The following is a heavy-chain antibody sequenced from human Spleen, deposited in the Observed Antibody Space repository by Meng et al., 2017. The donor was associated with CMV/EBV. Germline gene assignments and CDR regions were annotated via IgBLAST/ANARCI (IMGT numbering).Heavy chain of an antibody. J-gene: IGHJ4*02. D-gene: IGHD5-12*01. CDR2: LRGLLFSP. Sequence: SSLRGLLFSPSSPSSVKGRFTISRDNSKNTLYLQMNSLRAEDTAVSYCAKRATDYWGQVTLVTVSS. CDR3: AKRATDY. V-gene: IGHV3-23*01.